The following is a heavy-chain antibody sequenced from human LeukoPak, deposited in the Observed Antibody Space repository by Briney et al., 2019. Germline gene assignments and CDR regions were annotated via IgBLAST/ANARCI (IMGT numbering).Heavy chain of an antibody. CDR3: ASTPSVGDYYPWYFDL. CDR2: ISYSSSYI. J-gene: IGHJ2*01. D-gene: IGHD1-26*01. CDR1: GGSISSYY. Sequence: ETLSLTCTVSGGSISSYYWSWIRQPPGKGLEWVSSISYSSSYIYYADSVKGRFTISRYNAKKSLYLQMDSLRADDTAVYYCASTPSVGDYYPWYFDLWGRGTLVTVSS. V-gene: IGHV3-21*01.